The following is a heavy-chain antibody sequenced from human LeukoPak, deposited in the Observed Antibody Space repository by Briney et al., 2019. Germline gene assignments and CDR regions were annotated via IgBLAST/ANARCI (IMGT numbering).Heavy chain of an antibody. CDR2: ISGDGGST. CDR3: AKSQGYCSSTSCRPYSSSWPFNY. Sequence: GGSLRLSCAASGFTFDDYAMHWVRQAPGKGLEWVSLISGDGGSTYYADSVKGRFTISRDNSKNSLYLQRNSLRIEDTALYYCAKSQGYCSSTSCRPYSSSWPFNYWGQGTLVTVSS. J-gene: IGHJ4*02. D-gene: IGHD2-2*01. V-gene: IGHV3-43*02. CDR1: GFTFDDYA.